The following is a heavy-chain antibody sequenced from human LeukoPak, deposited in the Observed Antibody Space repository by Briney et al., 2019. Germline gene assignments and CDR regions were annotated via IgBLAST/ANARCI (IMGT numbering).Heavy chain of an antibody. CDR3: ARGVDGPQRFDY. Sequence: KPSETLSLTCTVSGGSISSYYWSWIRQPAGKGLEWIGRIYTSGSTNYNPSLKSRVAISVDKPKNQFSLKLSSVTAADTAVYYCARGVDGPQRFDYWGQGTKVTVSS. V-gene: IGHV4-4*07. CDR2: IYTSGST. D-gene: IGHD5-24*01. CDR1: GGSISSYY. J-gene: IGHJ4*02.